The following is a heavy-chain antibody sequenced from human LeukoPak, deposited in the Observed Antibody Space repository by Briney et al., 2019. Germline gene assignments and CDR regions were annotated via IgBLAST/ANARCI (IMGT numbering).Heavy chain of an antibody. CDR2: TKQDGSEK. D-gene: IGHD3-22*01. J-gene: IGHJ4*02. V-gene: IGHV3-7*01. CDR3: ARDLHYYDSSGYKY. Sequence: PGGSLRLSCAASGFTFSSYWMSWVRQAPGKGLEWVANTKQDGSEKYYVDSVKGRFTISRDNAKNSLYLQMNSLRAEDTAVYYCARDLHYYDSSGYKYWGQGTLVTVSS. CDR1: GFTFSSYW.